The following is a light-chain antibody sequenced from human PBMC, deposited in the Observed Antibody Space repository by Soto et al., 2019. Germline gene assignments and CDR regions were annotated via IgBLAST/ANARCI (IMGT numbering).Light chain of an antibody. Sequence: EIVLTQSPGTLSLSPGESATLSCGARQSVNSNSLAWYQQKPGQAHRLLFYAASNRASGVPDRFSASGSGTDFTLTISRLEPEDFAVYHGQQHGSAPLTFGGGTKVEIK. CDR2: AAS. V-gene: IGKV3-20*01. CDR3: QQHGSAPLT. CDR1: QSVNSNS. J-gene: IGKJ4*01.